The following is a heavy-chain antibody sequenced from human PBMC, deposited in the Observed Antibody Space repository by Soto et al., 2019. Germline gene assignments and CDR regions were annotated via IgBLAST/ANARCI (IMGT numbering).Heavy chain of an antibody. CDR1: GDTFSRFT. J-gene: IGHJ4*02. Sequence: QVQLVQSGAEVTKPGSSVTVSCTASGDTFSRFTLSWVRQAPGQGLEWMGRIIPMLGMSNSALKFQGRVTITADKSTNKVYMHLNSLRSVDTAVYYCATSYGSGSAHFDSWGQGTLVTVSS. CDR2: IIPMLGMS. D-gene: IGHD3-10*01. V-gene: IGHV1-69*02. CDR3: ATSYGSGSAHFDS.